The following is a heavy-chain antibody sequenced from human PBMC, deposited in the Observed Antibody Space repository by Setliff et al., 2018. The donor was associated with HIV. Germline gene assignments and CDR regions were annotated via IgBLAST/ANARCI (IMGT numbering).Heavy chain of an antibody. D-gene: IGHD6-13*01. CDR3: AKDEGIAAAGSDY. CDR1: GFTFSSYS. CDR2: ISSGSTI. J-gene: IGHJ4*02. V-gene: IGHV3-48*04. Sequence: LRLSCAASGFTFSSYSMNWVRQAPGKGLEWVSYISSGSTIYYADSVKGRFTISRDNAKNTLYLQMNSLRAEDTAVYYCAKDEGIAAAGSDYWGQGTLVTVSS.